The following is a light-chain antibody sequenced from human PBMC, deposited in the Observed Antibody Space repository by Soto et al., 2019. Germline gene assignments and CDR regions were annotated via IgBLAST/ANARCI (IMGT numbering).Light chain of an antibody. CDR1: QYIGSA. J-gene: IGKJ1*01. V-gene: IGKV3-15*01. CDR3: QQYGDRPRT. Sequence: IGMTQSPAPLSVSPGERVTLSCRASQYIGSAVAWYHQRSGQAPRLLIFDASIRVPTTPARFSGSVSGTEFTLTISSLESEDFAVYFCQQYGDRPRTFGQGTKVDIK. CDR2: DAS.